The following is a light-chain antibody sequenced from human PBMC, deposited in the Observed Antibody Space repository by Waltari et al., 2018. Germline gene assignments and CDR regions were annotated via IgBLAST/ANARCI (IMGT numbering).Light chain of an antibody. J-gene: IGKJ2*01. Sequence: DIVMTQSPDSLAVTLGERATINCKSSQSVLYRSYNKHYLAWYQQKPGQPPKLLIHWTSTRESGVPDRFSGSGSGTDFTLTISSLQAEDVAVYYCQQYYSTPYTFGQGTKLEIK. CDR3: QQYYSTPYT. CDR1: QSVLYRSYNKHY. CDR2: WTS. V-gene: IGKV4-1*01.